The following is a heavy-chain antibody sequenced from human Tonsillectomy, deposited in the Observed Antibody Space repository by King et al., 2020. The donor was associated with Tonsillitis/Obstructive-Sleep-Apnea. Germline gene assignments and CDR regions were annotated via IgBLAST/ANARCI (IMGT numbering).Heavy chain of an antibody. CDR3: ASTGSRYYDFWSGYYPPLGFDY. CDR2: INAGNGNT. CDR1: GYTFTSYA. J-gene: IGHJ4*02. V-gene: IGHV1-3*01. D-gene: IGHD3-3*01. Sequence: QLVQSGAEVKKPGASVKVSCKASGYTFTSYAMHWVRQAPGQRLEWMGWINAGNGNTKYSQKFRGRVTITRDTSASTAYMELSSLRSEDTAVYYCASTGSRYYDFWSGYYPPLGFDYWGQGTLVTVSS.